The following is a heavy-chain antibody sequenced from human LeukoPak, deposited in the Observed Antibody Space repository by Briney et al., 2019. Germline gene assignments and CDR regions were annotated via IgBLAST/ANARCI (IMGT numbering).Heavy chain of an antibody. CDR2: IYHTGSV. CDR3: ARHYDFWSAYNY. CDR1: GGSISSSNW. V-gene: IGHV4-4*02. Sequence: SETLSLTCAVSGGSISSSNWWTWVRQSPGKGLEWIGEIYHTGSVNYNLFLESRVTISRDRSKNQFSLMLRSVTAADTAVYYCARHYDFWSAYNYWGQGILVTVSS. D-gene: IGHD3-3*01. J-gene: IGHJ4*02.